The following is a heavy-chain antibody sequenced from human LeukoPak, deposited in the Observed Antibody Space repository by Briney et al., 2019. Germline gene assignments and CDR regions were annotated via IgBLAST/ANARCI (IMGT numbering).Heavy chain of an antibody. D-gene: IGHD3-16*01. CDR2: INHSGST. CDR1: GGSFSGYY. J-gene: IGHJ4*02. V-gene: IGHV4-34*01. CDR3: ARAWGGSGKFDY. Sequence: SETLSLTCAVYGGSFSGYYWSGIRQPPGKGLEWIGEINHSGSTNYNPSLKSRVTISVDTSKNQFSLKLSSVTAADTAVYYCARAWGGSGKFDYWGQGTLVTVSS.